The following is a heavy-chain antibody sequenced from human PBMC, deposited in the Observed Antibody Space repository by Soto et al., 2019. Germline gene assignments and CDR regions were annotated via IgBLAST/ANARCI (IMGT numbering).Heavy chain of an antibody. Sequence: PGGSLRLSCAASGFRFSAYAMHWVRQAPGKGLEWVAVISYEGSNRFYADSVKGRFTVSRDNSKNMVYLQMNSLRGEDTAVFYCEKDYGDYNFNYGMDVWGQGTTVTVSS. CDR2: ISYEGSNR. CDR3: EKDYGDYNFNYGMDV. V-gene: IGHV3-30*18. J-gene: IGHJ6*02. D-gene: IGHD4-17*01. CDR1: GFRFSAYA.